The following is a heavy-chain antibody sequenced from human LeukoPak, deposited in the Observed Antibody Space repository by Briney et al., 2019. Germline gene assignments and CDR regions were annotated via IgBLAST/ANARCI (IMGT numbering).Heavy chain of an antibody. CDR3: ANEGGGYYYFYMDV. CDR1: GVTFSSYG. J-gene: IGHJ6*03. D-gene: IGHD3-16*01. CDR2: IRYDGSNK. V-gene: IGHV3-30*02. Sequence: GGSLRLSCAASGVTFSSYGMPWVRQAPGRGLEWVAFIRYDGSNKYYADSVKGRFTISRDNSRNTLYLQMNSLRVEDTAIYYCANEGGGYYYFYMDVWGKGTTVTISS.